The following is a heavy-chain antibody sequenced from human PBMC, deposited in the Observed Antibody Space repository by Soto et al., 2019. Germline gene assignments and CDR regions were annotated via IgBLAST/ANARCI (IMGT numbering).Heavy chain of an antibody. CDR1: GFTFNTHW. D-gene: IGHD3-10*01. CDR3: ARGGARGFDS. J-gene: IGHJ4*02. Sequence: EVQLVESGGGVVQPGGSLRLSCTASGFTFNTHWMHWVRQAPGKGLVWVSRIYFDGITTNYADSVKGRLTVSRDNEKNTVYRHVNTVREGDTAVYYCARGGARGFDSWGQGTLVTVSS. V-gene: IGHV3-74*01. CDR2: IYFDGITT.